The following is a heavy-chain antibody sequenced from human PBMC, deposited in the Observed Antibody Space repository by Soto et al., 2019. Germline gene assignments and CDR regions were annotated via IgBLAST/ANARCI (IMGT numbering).Heavy chain of an antibody. V-gene: IGHV3-7*03. CDR2: IKQDGRET. CDR1: GFTFSSYW. Sequence: EVQLVESGGGLVQLGGSLRLSCAASGFTFSSYWMSWVRQAPGKALECVANIKQDGRETYYVDSVKGRFTISRDNANSALYLQMDSLGAEDTAVYYCARGTSHYNYVHVWYWGQGTHVIVSS. CDR3: ARGTSHYNYVHVWY. D-gene: IGHD3-16*01. J-gene: IGHJ4*02.